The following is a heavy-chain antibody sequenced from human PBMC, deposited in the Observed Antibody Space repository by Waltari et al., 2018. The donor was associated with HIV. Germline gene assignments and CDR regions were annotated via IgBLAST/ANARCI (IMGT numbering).Heavy chain of an antibody. J-gene: IGHJ3*01. CDR1: GGSVSSGY. CDR3: ARDIPYGGLDAFDV. D-gene: IGHD4-17*01. CDR2: IYYSGST. Sequence: QVQLQESGPGLLKPSETLSLTCTVSGGSVSSGYWSWLREHPGKCLEWIGYIYYSGSTSYTPSLKSRGTISIDSSKTQFSRRRTSVTAADTAVYYCARDIPYGGLDAFDVWGQGTVVTVSS. V-gene: IGHV4-59*02.